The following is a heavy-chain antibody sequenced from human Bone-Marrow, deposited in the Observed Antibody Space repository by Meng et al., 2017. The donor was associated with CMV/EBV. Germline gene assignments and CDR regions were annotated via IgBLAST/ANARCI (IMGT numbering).Heavy chain of an antibody. CDR2: IYYSGST. V-gene: IGHV4-59*01. CDR3: ARTLGYCSSTSCYLPAYFDY. J-gene: IGHJ4*02. CDR1: GGSISSYY. Sequence: ESLKISCTVSGGSISSYYWSWIRQPPGKGLEWIGYIYYSGSTNYNPSLKSRVTISVDTSKNQFSLKLSSVTAADTAVYYCARTLGYCSSTSCYLPAYFDYWGQGTLVTVSS. D-gene: IGHD2-2*01.